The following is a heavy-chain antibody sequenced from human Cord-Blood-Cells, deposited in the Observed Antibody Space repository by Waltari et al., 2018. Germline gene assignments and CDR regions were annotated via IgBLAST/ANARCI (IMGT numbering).Heavy chain of an antibody. CDR1: GGSIRSSSYY. CDR2: VYYSGST. CDR3: ARRSSSSWFDY. D-gene: IGHD6-13*01. Sequence: QLQLQESGPGLVKPSETLSLTCTVSGGSIRSSSYYWGWIRRPPGKGLEWIGSVYYSGSTYYNPPLKSRVTISVDTAKNQFSLKLSSGTAADTAVYYCARRSSSSWFDYWGQGTLVTVSS. V-gene: IGHV4-39*01. J-gene: IGHJ4*02.